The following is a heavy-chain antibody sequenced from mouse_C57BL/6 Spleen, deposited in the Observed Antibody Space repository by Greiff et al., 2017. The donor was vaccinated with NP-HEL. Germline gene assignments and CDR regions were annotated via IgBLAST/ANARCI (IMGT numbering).Heavy chain of an antibody. CDR2: IRSKSNNYAT. CDR3: VRPIYYDSFAY. V-gene: IGHV10-1*01. D-gene: IGHD2-4*01. J-gene: IGHJ3*01. CDR1: GFSFNTYA. Sequence: EVNVVESGGGLVQPKGSLKLSCAASGFSFNTYAMNWVRQAPGKGLEWVARIRSKSNNYATYYADSVKDRFTISRDDSESMLYLQMNNLKTEDTAMYYCVRPIYYDSFAYWGQGTLVTVSA.